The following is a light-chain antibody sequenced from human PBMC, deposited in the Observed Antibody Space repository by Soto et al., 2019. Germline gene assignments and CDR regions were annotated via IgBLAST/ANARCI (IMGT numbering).Light chain of an antibody. CDR3: QQYSSSPRT. V-gene: IGKV3-20*01. Sequence: EIVLTQSPGTLSLSPGERATLSCRASQSVSSNFLAWYQQKPGQAPRLIIYSASNRATGIPDRFSGSWSGTDCNLTIRRLEPEDVAVYYCQQYSSSPRTFGQGTRLEIK. J-gene: IGKJ5*01. CDR1: QSVSSNF. CDR2: SAS.